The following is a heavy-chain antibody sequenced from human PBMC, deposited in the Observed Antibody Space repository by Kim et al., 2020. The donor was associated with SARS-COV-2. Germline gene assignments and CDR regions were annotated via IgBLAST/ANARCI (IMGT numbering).Heavy chain of an antibody. Sequence: SETLSLTCAVYGGSFSGSSWTWIRQPPGKGLEWVGEINHSGSTNSNPSLQSRVSISTDTSKNQFSLRLRSVTAADTAVYYCARGRAGVVPSPVLGLGPYYEYDIMDVWGRGTTVAVSS. CDR3: ARGRAGVVPSPVLGLGPYYEYDIMDV. D-gene: IGHD3-22*01. CDR2: INHSGST. V-gene: IGHV4-34*01. CDR1: GGSFSGSS. J-gene: IGHJ6*02.